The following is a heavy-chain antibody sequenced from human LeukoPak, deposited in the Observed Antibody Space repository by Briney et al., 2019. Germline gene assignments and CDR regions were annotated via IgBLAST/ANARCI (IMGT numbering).Heavy chain of an antibody. D-gene: IGHD2-8*02. CDR1: GFTFSRHW. CDR2: IKQDGSER. Sequence: TGGSLRLSCATSGFTFSRHWMTWVRQAPGKGPEWVANIKQDGSERYYVHSVRGRFTTSRDNAKNALYLLMNSLRVEDTAVYYCARDGGHSTDLDYWGQGILVTVSS. J-gene: IGHJ4*02. CDR3: ARDGGHSTDLDY. V-gene: IGHV3-7*01.